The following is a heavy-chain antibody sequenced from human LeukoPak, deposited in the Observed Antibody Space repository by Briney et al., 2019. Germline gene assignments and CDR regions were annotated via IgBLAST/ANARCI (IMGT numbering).Heavy chain of an antibody. V-gene: IGHV5-51*01. CDR3: AKFHATWYGDT. J-gene: IGHJ4*02. D-gene: IGHD6-13*01. Sequence: GESLKISCQGSGYNFATYWIVWVRQMPGKGLEWMGIIYPGNSYTRYSPSFQGQVTISADTSISTAYLHWSSLQSSDTAMYYCAKFHATWYGDTWGQGTLVTVSS. CDR2: IYPGNSYT. CDR1: GYNFATYW.